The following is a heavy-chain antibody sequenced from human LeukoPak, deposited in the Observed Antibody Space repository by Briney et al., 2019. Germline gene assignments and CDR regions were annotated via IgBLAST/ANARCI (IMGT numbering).Heavy chain of an antibody. V-gene: IGHV3-53*01. CDR3: ARLDRSSYSGSYSTFDY. CDR1: GFTVSSNY. J-gene: IGHJ4*02. CDR2: IYSGDST. Sequence: PGGSLRLSCAASGFTVSSNYMSWVRQAPGKGLEWVSVIYSGDSTYYADSVKGRFTISRDNSKNTLYLQMNSLRAEDTAVYYCARLDRSSYSGSYSTFDYWGQGTLVTVSS. D-gene: IGHD1-26*01.